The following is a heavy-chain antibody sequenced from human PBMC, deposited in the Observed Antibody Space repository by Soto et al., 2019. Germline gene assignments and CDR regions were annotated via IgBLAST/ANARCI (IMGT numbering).Heavy chain of an antibody. CDR1: GFTFSSYA. V-gene: IGHV3-30-3*01. D-gene: IGHD6-13*01. CDR2: ISYDGSNK. J-gene: IGHJ4*02. CDR3: ARASWYDY. Sequence: GGSLRLSCAASGFTFSSYAMHWVRQAPGKGLEWVAVISYDGSNKYYADSVKGRFTISRDNSKNTLYLQMNSLRAEDTAVYYCARASWYDYWGQGTLVTVSS.